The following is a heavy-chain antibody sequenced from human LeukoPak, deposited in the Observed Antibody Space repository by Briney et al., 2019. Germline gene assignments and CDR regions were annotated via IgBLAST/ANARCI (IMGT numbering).Heavy chain of an antibody. V-gene: IGHV3-7*01. D-gene: IGHD1-26*01. CDR3: ARDTSSIVGPRFDY. J-gene: IGHJ4*02. CDR2: INQDGSEQ. CDR1: AFTFSSYW. Sequence: GGSLRLSCAAAAFTFSSYWMSWVRQAQGKGREWVAIINQDGSEQYYVDSVKGRFTISRDNAENSLYLQMNSLRAEDTAVYYCARDTSSIVGPRFDYWGQGTLVTVCS.